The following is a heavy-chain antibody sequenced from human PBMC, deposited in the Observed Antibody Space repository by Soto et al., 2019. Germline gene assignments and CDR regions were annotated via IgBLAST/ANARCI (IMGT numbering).Heavy chain of an antibody. CDR3: VRVGLVGSNRLTNAWFDP. J-gene: IGHJ5*02. CDR2: IYPGDSDT. D-gene: IGHD2-8*02. Sequence: GEYLKISCMGSGYTFTSHWIGWVRQMPGKGLEWMGIIYPGDSDTRYSPSFQGQVTISADKSIRTAYLQWNSLKASDTAMYYCVRVGLVGSNRLTNAWFDPSGPAPLLTV. CDR1: GYTFTSHW. V-gene: IGHV5-51*01.